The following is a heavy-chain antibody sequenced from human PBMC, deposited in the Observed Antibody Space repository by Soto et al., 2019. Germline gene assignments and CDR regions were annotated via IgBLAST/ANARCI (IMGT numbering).Heavy chain of an antibody. Sequence: RGSLRLSCAASGFTFSSYGMHWVRQAPGKGLEWVAVIWYDGSNKYYADSVKGRFTISRDNSKNTLYLQMNSLRAEDTAVYYCARDLNYYDSSGYYYSFDYWGQGTLVTVSS. V-gene: IGHV3-33*01. CDR1: GFTFSSYG. J-gene: IGHJ4*02. CDR3: ARDLNYYDSSGYYYSFDY. CDR2: IWYDGSNK. D-gene: IGHD3-22*01.